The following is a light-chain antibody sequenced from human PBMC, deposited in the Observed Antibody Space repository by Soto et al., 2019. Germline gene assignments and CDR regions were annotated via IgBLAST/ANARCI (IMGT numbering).Light chain of an antibody. CDR1: SSDVGGYNY. V-gene: IGLV2-14*03. CDR2: DVT. J-gene: IGLJ3*02. Sequence: QSVLTQPASVSGSPGQSITVSCTGTSSDVGGYNYVSWYQQHPGKAPKLLIYDVTNQPSGVSDRFSGSKSGNTASLTISGLQAEDEADYYCTSYTITSTVVFGGGTKLTVL. CDR3: TSYTITSTVV.